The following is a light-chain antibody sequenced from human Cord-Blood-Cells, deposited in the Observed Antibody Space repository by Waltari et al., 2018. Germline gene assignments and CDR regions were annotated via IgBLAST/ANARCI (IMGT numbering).Light chain of an antibody. CDR2: DVS. V-gene: IGLV2-11*01. CDR3: CSYAGSYTLV. Sequence: QSALTQPRSVSGSPGPSVTISRTGTSSAVGGYNYVSWYQQHPGKAPKLMIYDVSKRPSGVPDRFSGSKSGNPASLTISGLQAEDEADYYCCSYAGSYTLVFGGGTKLTVL. CDR1: SSAVGGYNY. J-gene: IGLJ2*01.